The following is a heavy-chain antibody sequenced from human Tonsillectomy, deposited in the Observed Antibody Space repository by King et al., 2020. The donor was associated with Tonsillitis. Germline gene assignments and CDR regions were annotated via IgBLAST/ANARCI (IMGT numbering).Heavy chain of an antibody. CDR2: LWYDASIT. J-gene: IGHJ5*02. D-gene: IGHD5-12*01. V-gene: IGHV3-33*08. Sequence: VQLVESGGGVVQPGRSLRLSCAASGVTFSNYGMHWVRQAPGKGLEWVAVLWYDASITYYAEAVKGRFTISRDNSNNTLYLQMNSLRVEDTALYYGASEVALRAGFGPWGQGTLVTVSS. CDR1: GVTFSNYG. CDR3: ASEVALRAGFGP.